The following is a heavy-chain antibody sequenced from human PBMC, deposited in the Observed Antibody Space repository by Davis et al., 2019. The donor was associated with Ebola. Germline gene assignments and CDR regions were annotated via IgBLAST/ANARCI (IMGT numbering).Heavy chain of an antibody. Sequence: MPSETLSLTCAVYGGSFSGYCWSWIRQPPGKGLEWIGEINHSGSTNYNPSLKSRVTISVDTSKNQFSLKLSSVTAADTAVYYCARAGGISVYGMDVWGQGTTVTVSS. D-gene: IGHD2-8*02. V-gene: IGHV4-34*01. CDR1: GGSFSGYC. CDR2: INHSGST. CDR3: ARAGGISVYGMDV. J-gene: IGHJ6*02.